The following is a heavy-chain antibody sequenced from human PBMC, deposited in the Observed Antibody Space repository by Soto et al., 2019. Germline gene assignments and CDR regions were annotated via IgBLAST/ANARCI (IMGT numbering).Heavy chain of an antibody. CDR1: GGSISSSSYY. D-gene: IGHD2-2*03. J-gene: IGHJ4*02. CDR2: IYYSGST. CDR3: AGGVGYCSSTNSYLTY. V-gene: IGHV4-39*01. Sequence: QLQLQESGPGLVKPSETLSLTCTVSGGSISSSSYYWGWIRQPPGKGLEWIGSIYYSGSTYYNPSIKNRVTIAVDTSKNQFSLKLSFVTAAATAVYYCAGGVGYCSSTNSYLTYWGQGTLETVSA.